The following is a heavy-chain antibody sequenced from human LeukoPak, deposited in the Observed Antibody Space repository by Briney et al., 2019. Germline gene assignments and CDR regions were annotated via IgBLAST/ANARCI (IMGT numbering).Heavy chain of an antibody. CDR3: AKVSVPYYYASSGYLDAFDI. CDR1: GFTFSSYA. J-gene: IGHJ3*02. Sequence: GGSLRLSCAASGFTFSSYAMSWVRQAPGKGLEWVSAISGSGGSTYYADSVKGRFTISRDNSKNTLYLQMNSLRAEDTAVYYCAKVSVPYYYASSGYLDAFDIWGQGTMVTVSS. CDR2: ISGSGGST. V-gene: IGHV3-23*01. D-gene: IGHD3-22*01.